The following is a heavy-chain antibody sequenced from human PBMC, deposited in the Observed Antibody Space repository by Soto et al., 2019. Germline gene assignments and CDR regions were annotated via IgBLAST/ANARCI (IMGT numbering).Heavy chain of an antibody. CDR1: GGSFSGYY. J-gene: IGHJ4*02. D-gene: IGHD3-10*01. CDR2: INHSGST. V-gene: IGHV4-34*01. Sequence: SETLSLTCAVYGGSFSGYYWSWIRQPPGKGLEWIGEINHSGSTNYNPSLKSRVTISVDTSKNQFSLKLSSVTAADTAVYYCARGSTITMVRGAMRLYYFDYWGQGTLVTVSS. CDR3: ARGSTITMVRGAMRLYYFDY.